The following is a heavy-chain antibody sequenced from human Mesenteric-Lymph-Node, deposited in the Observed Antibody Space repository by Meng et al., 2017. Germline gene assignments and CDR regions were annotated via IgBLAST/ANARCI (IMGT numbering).Heavy chain of an antibody. D-gene: IGHD3-10*01. CDR1: GFTFSSYG. Sequence: VWLVGAGGGVVQPGRSLRLSCAASGFTFSSYGMHWVRQAPGKGLEWVAVIWYDGSNKYYADSVKGRFTISRDNSKNTLYLQMNSLRAEDTAVYYCARDHKSGSYFRWGQGTLVTVSS. J-gene: IGHJ4*02. CDR3: ARDHKSGSYFR. CDR2: IWYDGSNK. V-gene: IGHV3-33*01.